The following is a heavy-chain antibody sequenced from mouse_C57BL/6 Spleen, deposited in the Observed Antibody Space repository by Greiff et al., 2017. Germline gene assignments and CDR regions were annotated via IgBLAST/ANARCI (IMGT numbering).Heavy chain of an antibody. J-gene: IGHJ4*01. D-gene: IGHD1-1*01. CDR3: ARHDGNSYGYYAMDY. CDR1: GFTFTSYG. CDR2: ISSGGSYT. V-gene: IGHV5-6*02. Sequence: EVMLVESGGDLVKPGGSLKLSCAASGFTFTSYGMSWVRQTPGKRLEWVATISSGGSYTYYPDSVKGRFTISRDNAKNTLYLQMSSLMSEETAVYYCARHDGNSYGYYAMDYWGQGTSVTVSS.